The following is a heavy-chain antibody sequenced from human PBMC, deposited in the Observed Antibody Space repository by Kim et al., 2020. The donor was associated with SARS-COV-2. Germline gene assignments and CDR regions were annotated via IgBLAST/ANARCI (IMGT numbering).Heavy chain of an antibody. CDR1: GFTFTGHA. D-gene: IGHD2-21*01. J-gene: IGHJ4*02. Sequence: GGSLRLSCTTPGFTFTGHAMSWVRQAPGKGLEWVSSIDGSDGTTYYVDSVRGRFTISRDDFSNTLYLQMSAVRVDDTAAYYCMKGGWGWIWDHWGPGTLV. V-gene: IGHV3-23*01. CDR2: IDGSDGTT. CDR3: MKGGWGWIWDH.